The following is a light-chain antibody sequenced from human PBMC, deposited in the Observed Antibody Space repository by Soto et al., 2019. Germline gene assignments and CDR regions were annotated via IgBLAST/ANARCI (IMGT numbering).Light chain of an antibody. J-gene: IGLJ3*02. CDR3: QTWGTAAV. Sequence: QPVLTQSPSASASLGASVKLTCTLSTGHNAWDIAWHQQQPGKGPRYLMRVYVQGGHTKGGGISDRFSGSSSGTERYLTISSVQSEDEADYYCQTWGTAAVFGGGTKLTVL. V-gene: IGLV4-69*01. CDR2: VYVQGGH. CDR1: TGHNAWD.